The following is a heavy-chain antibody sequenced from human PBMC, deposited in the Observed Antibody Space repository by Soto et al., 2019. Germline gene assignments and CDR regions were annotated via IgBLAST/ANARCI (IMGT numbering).Heavy chain of an antibody. J-gene: IGHJ5*02. Sequence: SQTLSLTCAISGDSVSSNSAAWNWIRQSPSRGLEWLGRTYYRSKWYNDYAVSVKSRITINPDTSKNQFSLQLNSVTPEDTAVYYCARDRVYCSSTSCYKGWFDPWGQGTLVTVSS. CDR1: GDSVSSNSAA. CDR2: TYYRSKWYN. D-gene: IGHD2-2*02. CDR3: ARDRVYCSSTSCYKGWFDP. V-gene: IGHV6-1*01.